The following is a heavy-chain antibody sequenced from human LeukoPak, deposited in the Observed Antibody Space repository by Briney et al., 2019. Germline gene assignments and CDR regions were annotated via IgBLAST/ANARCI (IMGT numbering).Heavy chain of an antibody. CDR2: ISASRGIT. CDR3: VRGSLASGVVVYYYYYLDV. J-gene: IGHJ6*03. D-gene: IGHD3-3*01. V-gene: IGHV3-48*01. CDR1: GFTFSSYG. Sequence: GRSLRLSCAASGFTFSSYGMHWVRQAPGMGLEWLSYISASRGITYYADSVKGRFTISRDNAKNSLYLQMNSLRAEDTAVYYCVRGSLASGVVVYYYYYLDVWGKGTTVTVSS.